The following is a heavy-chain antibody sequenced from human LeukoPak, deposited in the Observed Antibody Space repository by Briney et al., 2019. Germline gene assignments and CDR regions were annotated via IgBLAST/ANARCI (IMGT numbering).Heavy chain of an antibody. D-gene: IGHD3-10*01. CDR3: ASNLKRGEYYYYYMDV. CDR2: ISAYSGNT. V-gene: IGHV1-18*01. J-gene: IGHJ6*03. CDR1: GYTFTSYG. Sequence: ASVKVSCKASGYTFTSYGISWVRQAPGQGLEWMGWISAYSGNTNYAQKFQGRVTMTRDMSTSTVYMELSSLRSEDTAVYYCASNLKRGEYYYYYMDVWGKGTTVTVSS.